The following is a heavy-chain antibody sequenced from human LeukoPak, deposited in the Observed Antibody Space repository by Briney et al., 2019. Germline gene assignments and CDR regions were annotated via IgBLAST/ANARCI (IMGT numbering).Heavy chain of an antibody. V-gene: IGHV1-18*01. J-gene: IGHJ6*03. CDR2: ISTYNGDT. CDR3: ARDYYYDRSPMDV. D-gene: IGHD3-22*01. Sequence: GASVKVSCKTSGYTFPNYGISWVRQAPGQGLEWMGWISTYNGDTNYAQKFQGRVTMTTDTSTTTVYMELRSLRSDDTAVYYCARDYYYDRSPMDVWGKGTTVTVSS. CDR1: GYTFPNYG.